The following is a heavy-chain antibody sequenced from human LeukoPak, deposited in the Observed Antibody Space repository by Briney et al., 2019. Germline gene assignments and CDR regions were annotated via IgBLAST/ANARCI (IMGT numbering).Heavy chain of an antibody. CDR2: INPNNGGT. CDR1: GYTITGYY. V-gene: IGHV1-2*02. D-gene: IGHD1-1*01. CDR3: GRDRHWNQGNFDY. Sequence: ASVKVSCKAFGYTITGYYIHWVRQAPGQGPEWMGWINPNNGGTNSAQKFQGRVTMTRDTSIGTAYMELNRLTYDDTAVYYCGRDRHWNQGNFDYWGQGTLVTVSS. J-gene: IGHJ4*02.